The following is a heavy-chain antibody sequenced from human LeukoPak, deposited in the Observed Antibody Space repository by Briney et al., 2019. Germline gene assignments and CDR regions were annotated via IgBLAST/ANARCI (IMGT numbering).Heavy chain of an antibody. CDR1: GFTFRNYE. Sequence: GGSLRLSCAASGFTFRNYEMNWDRQAPGKGLEWVSYISSSGSTIYYADSVKGRFTISRDSAKKSVYLQMNSLRAEDTAVYYCARDPVGYYYAMDVWGQGTTVTVSS. V-gene: IGHV3-48*03. CDR3: ARDPVGYYYAMDV. J-gene: IGHJ6*02. D-gene: IGHD1-26*01. CDR2: ISSSGSTI.